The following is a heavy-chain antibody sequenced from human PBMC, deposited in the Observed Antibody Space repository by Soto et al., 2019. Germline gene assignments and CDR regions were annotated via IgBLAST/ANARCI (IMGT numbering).Heavy chain of an antibody. CDR3: AREREDSSWSSAEYLQH. J-gene: IGHJ1*01. Sequence: QVQLVQSGTEVKKPGASVKVSCKASGYTFSNYGIHWVRQAPGQGLEWMGWISGYNGNTNYAQKVQGRVTMTTDTPTSTAYMEVRSLRSDDTAVYYCAREREDSSWSSAEYLQHWGQGTLVTVSS. V-gene: IGHV1-18*01. D-gene: IGHD6-13*01. CDR2: ISGYNGNT. CDR1: GYTFSNYG.